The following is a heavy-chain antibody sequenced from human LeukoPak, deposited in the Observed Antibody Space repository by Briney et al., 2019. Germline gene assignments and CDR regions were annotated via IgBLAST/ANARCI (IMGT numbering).Heavy chain of an antibody. J-gene: IGHJ4*02. D-gene: IGHD3-10*01. Sequence: GASVKISCKASGYTFRSYYMSWVRQAPGQGLEWMGIINPSGGSTTYTEKFQGRVTMTRDTSTRTVYMELRSLKSEDTAVYYCARGGGYGSGPYWGQGTLVTVSS. CDR2: INPSGGST. CDR3: ARGGGYGSGPY. CDR1: GYTFRSYY. V-gene: IGHV1-46*01.